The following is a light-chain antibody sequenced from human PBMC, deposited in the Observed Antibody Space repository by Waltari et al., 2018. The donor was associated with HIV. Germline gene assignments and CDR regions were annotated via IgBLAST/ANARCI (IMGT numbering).Light chain of an antibody. CDR1: SSDVGSYNL. CDR2: EVN. Sequence: QSALTQPASVSGSPGQSITISCAGSSSDVGSYNLVSWYQQYPGKAPKLMIYEVNKLPSGVSDRFSGSKSGNRASLTISGLQAEDEAHYYCCSYAGSSTGVFGGGTKLTVL. V-gene: IGLV2-23*02. J-gene: IGLJ3*02. CDR3: CSYAGSSTGV.